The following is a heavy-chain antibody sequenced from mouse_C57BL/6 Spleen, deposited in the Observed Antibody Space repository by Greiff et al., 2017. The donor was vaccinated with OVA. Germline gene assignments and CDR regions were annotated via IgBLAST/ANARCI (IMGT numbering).Heavy chain of an antibody. CDR3: ARQEELLRSYYAMDY. CDR2: INPYNGGT. D-gene: IGHD1-1*01. CDR1: GYTFTDYY. Sequence: VQLKESGPVLVKPGASVKMSCKASGYTFTDYYMNWVKQSHGKSLEWIGVINPYNGGTSYNQKFKGKATLTVDKSSSTAYMELNSLTSEDSAVYYCARQEELLRSYYAMDYWGQGTSVTVSS. J-gene: IGHJ4*01. V-gene: IGHV1-19*01.